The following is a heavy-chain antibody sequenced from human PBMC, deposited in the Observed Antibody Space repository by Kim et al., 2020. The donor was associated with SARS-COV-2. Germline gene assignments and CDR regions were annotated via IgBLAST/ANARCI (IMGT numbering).Heavy chain of an antibody. CDR2: FYYSEST. D-gene: IGHD3-10*01. CDR1: GGSISSSSYY. V-gene: IGHV4-39*01. CDR3: EVQWFGDYYFDY. Sequence: SETLSLTCTVSGGSISSSSYYWGWIRQPPGEGLEWIGSFYYSESTYYNPSLKSRVTISVDTSKNQFSLKLSSVTAADTAVYYFEVQWFGDYYFDYLGHG. J-gene: IGHJ4*01.